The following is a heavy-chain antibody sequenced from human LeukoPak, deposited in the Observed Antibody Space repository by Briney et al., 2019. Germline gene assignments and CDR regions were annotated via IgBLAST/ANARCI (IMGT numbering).Heavy chain of an antibody. Sequence: KPSETLSLTCGVYGGSFSGYYWSWIRQPPGKGLEWIGEINHSGSTNYNASLKSRVTISVDTSKNQFSLKVSSVTAADTAVYYCARDPSIRDGYNSEGVAYWGQGTLVTVSS. V-gene: IGHV4-34*01. CDR1: GGSFSGYY. J-gene: IGHJ4*02. CDR2: INHSGST. D-gene: IGHD5-24*01. CDR3: ARDPSIRDGYNSEGVAY.